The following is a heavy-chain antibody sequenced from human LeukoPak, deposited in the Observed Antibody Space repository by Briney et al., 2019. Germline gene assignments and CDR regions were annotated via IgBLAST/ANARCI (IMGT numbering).Heavy chain of an antibody. CDR2: TSSSSYI. CDR1: GFTFSSYS. Sequence: GGSLRLSCAASGFTFSSYSMNWVRQAPGKGLEWVSSTSSSSYILYADSVKGRFTISRGNAKNSLFLQINSLRAEDTAVYYCARQGPYGDYSHWGQGTMVTVSS. V-gene: IGHV3-21*01. D-gene: IGHD4-17*01. J-gene: IGHJ4*02. CDR3: ARQGPYGDYSH.